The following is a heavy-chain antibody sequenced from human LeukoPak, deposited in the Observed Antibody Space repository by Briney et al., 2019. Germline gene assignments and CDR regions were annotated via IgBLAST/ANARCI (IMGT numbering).Heavy chain of an antibody. CDR1: GFTFSNYA. Sequence: GGSLRLSCAASGFTFSNYAMSWVRQAPGKGLEWVSTISASGGSTDYADSVKGRFTISRDNSKNTLFLQMNSLRAEDTAVHYCAKVDSSSTLYYFDYWGQGTLVTVSS. J-gene: IGHJ4*02. CDR3: AKVDSSSTLYYFDY. V-gene: IGHV3-23*01. D-gene: IGHD6-6*01. CDR2: ISASGGST.